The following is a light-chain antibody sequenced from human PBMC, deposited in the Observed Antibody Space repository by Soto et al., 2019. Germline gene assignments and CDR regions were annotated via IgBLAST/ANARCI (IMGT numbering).Light chain of an antibody. CDR3: QQSYSSPWT. V-gene: IGKV1-39*01. J-gene: IGKJ1*01. CDR1: QSIGNY. Sequence: IQMYHSPASLSASNRYRFTITFRSGQSIGNYLNWYQQKPGKAPNLLIYATSSLQSGVPSRFSGSGSGTEFTLTISSLQREDFAIYYCQQSYSSPWTFGQGTNVDIK. CDR2: ATS.